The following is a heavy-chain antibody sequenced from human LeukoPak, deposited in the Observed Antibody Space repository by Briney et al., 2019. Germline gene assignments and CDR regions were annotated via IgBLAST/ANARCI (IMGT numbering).Heavy chain of an antibody. CDR1: GFTFGSYW. CDR3: RAGIAVAGGDY. V-gene: IGHV3-74*01. J-gene: IGHJ4*02. Sequence: GGSLRLSCAASGFTFGSYWMHWVRQAPGKGLVWVSRINSDGSSTSYADSVKGRFTISRDNAKNTLYLQMNSLRAEDTAVYYCRAGIAVAGGDYWGQGTLVTVSS. CDR2: INSDGSST. D-gene: IGHD6-19*01.